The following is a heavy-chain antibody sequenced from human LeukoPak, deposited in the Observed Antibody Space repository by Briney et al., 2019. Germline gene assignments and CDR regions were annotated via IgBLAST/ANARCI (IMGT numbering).Heavy chain of an antibody. D-gene: IGHD2-15*01. CDR2: ITGSGATT. CDR3: AKGDRGGTCLLIDN. V-gene: IGHV3-23*01. Sequence: GGSLRLSCAASGFTFSGYAMSWVRQAPGKGLEWVSLITGSGATTYYADSVRGRFTVSRDNSKNTLYLQMNSLRAEDTAVYFCAKGDRGGTCLLIDNWRQGTLVTVSS. J-gene: IGHJ4*02. CDR1: GFTFSGYA.